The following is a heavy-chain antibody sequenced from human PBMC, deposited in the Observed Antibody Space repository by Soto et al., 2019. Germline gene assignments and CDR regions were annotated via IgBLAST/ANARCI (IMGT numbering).Heavy chain of an antibody. V-gene: IGHV3-33*01. CDR3: ARDADYYDSSGYAPYFDY. D-gene: IGHD3-22*01. CDR2: IWYDGSNK. J-gene: IGHJ4*02. Sequence: QVQLVESGGGVVQPGRSLRLSCAASGFTFSSYGIHWVRQAPGKGLEWVAVIWYDGSNKYYADSVKGRFTISRDNSKNTLYLQMNSLRAEDTAVYYCARDADYYDSSGYAPYFDYWGQGTLVTVSS. CDR1: GFTFSSYG.